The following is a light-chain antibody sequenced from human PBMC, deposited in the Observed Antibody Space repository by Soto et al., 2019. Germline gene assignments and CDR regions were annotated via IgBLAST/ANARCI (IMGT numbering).Light chain of an antibody. J-gene: IGKJ4*01. CDR2: AAS. Sequence: DIQMTQSPSSLSASVGDRVTITCRASQGIRNDLTWYQQKLGKAPKRLITAASSLQSGVPSRFSGSGSGTAFTLTISSLQAQDLATYYCLQHNSNPFTFVGGTKVEIE. CDR3: LQHNSNPFT. CDR1: QGIRND. V-gene: IGKV1-17*01.